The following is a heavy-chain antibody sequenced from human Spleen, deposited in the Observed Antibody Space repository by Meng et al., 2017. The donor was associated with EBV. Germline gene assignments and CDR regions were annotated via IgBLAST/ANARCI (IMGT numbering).Heavy chain of an antibody. CDR3: VGGDEGRGYFHS. V-gene: IGHV4-30-2*01. CDR2: IYHSAST. CDR1: GGSISSFGYS. Sequence: QLQLQELCSGLVKPSQTLSLTWAVAGGSISSFGYSWNWIRQPPGKGLEWIGYIYHSASTYYDPSLKSRVTISVDRSKNQFSLKLSSVTAADTAVYYCVGGDEGRGYFHSWGQGTLVTVSS. J-gene: IGHJ4*02. D-gene: IGHD2-15*01.